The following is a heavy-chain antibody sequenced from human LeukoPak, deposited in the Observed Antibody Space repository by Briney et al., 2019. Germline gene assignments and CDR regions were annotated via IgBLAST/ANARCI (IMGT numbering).Heavy chain of an antibody. Sequence: PSETLSLTCAVYGGSFSGYYWSWIRQPPGKGLEWIGEINHSGSTNYNPSLKSRVTISVDTSKNQFSLKLSSVTAADTAVYYCARGSIHSSSCYAPAEYFQHWGQGTLVTVSS. J-gene: IGHJ1*01. CDR2: INHSGST. CDR1: GGSFSGYY. V-gene: IGHV4-34*01. D-gene: IGHD2-2*01. CDR3: ARGSIHSSSCYAPAEYFQH.